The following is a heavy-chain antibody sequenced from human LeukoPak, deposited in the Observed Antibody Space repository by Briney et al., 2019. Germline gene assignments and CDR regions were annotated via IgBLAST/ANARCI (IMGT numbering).Heavy chain of an antibody. CDR3: AKVRRYYDSSGWDY. CDR1: GFTFSSYS. J-gene: IGHJ4*02. Sequence: GGSLRLSCAASGFTFSSYSMNWVRQAPGKGLEWVSYISSSSSTIYYADSVKGRFTISRDNSKNTLYLQMNSLRAEDTAVYYCAKVRRYYDSSGWDYWGQGTLVTVSS. V-gene: IGHV3-48*01. CDR2: ISSSSSTI. D-gene: IGHD3-22*01.